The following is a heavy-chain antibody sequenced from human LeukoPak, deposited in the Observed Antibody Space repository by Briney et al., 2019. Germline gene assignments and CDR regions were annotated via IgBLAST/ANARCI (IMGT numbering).Heavy chain of an antibody. J-gene: IGHJ3*02. CDR1: GYTFTSYG. CDR3: ARVCGGDCYSDAFDI. V-gene: IGHV1-18*01. Sequence: ASVKVSCKASGYTFTSYGISWVRQAPGQGLEWMGWISAYNGNTNYAQKLQGRVTMTTDTSTSTAYMELRSLRSDDTAVYYCARVCGGDCYSDAFDIWGQGTMVTVSS. CDR2: ISAYNGNT. D-gene: IGHD2-21*02.